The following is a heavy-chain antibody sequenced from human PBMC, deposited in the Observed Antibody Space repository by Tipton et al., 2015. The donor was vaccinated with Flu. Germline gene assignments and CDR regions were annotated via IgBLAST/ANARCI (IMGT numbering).Heavy chain of an antibody. Sequence: QVQLVQSGGGLVQPGRSLRLSCAASGFTFSSYAMHWVRQAPGKGLEWVAVISFDGSDKYYADSVKGRFTISRDNSKNTLYLQMNSLRAEDTAVYYCARWGYSSVWDYGYCGQGTLVTVSS. V-gene: IGHV3-30*01. J-gene: IGHJ4*02. CDR2: ISFDGSDK. D-gene: IGHD6-19*01. CDR1: GFTFSSYA. CDR3: ARWGYSSVWDYGY.